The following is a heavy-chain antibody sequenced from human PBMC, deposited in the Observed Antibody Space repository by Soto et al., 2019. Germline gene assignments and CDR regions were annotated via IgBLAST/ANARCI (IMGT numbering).Heavy chain of an antibody. V-gene: IGHV3-9*01. CDR2: ISWNSGSI. CDR1: GFTFDDYA. D-gene: IGHD2-8*01. Sequence: EVQLVESGGGLVQPGRSLRLSCAASGFTFDDYAMHWVRQAPGKGLEWVSGISWNSGSIGYADSVKGRFTISRDNAKNSLYLKMNSLRAEDTALYYCAKDVGCTNGVCYTFDYWGQGTLVTVSS. CDR3: AKDVGCTNGVCYTFDY. J-gene: IGHJ4*02.